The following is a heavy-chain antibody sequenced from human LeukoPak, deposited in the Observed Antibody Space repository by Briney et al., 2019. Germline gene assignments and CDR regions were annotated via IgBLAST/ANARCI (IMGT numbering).Heavy chain of an antibody. CDR1: GYTFTGYY. D-gene: IGHD3-22*01. J-gene: IGHJ4*02. CDR2: INPNSGGT. Sequence: GASVKVSCKASGYTFTGYYMHWVRQAPGQGLEWMGWINPNSGGTNYAQKFQGRVTMTRDTSISTAYMELSRLRSDDTAVYYCARGWFDSNEVYYFDYWGQGTLVTVSS. CDR3: ARGWFDSNEVYYFDY. V-gene: IGHV1-2*02.